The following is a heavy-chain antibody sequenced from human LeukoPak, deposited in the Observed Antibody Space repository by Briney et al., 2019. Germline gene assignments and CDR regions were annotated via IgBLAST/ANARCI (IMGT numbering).Heavy chain of an antibody. CDR1: GFTFSSYA. V-gene: IGHV3-23*01. Sequence: GGTLRLSCAATGFTFSSYAMSWVRQAPGKGLEWVSAISGSGGSTYYADSVKGRFTVSRDNSKNTLYLQMNSLRAEDTAVYYCAKAEGPADYWGQGTLVTVSS. CDR2: ISGSGGST. CDR3: AKAEGPADY. J-gene: IGHJ4*02.